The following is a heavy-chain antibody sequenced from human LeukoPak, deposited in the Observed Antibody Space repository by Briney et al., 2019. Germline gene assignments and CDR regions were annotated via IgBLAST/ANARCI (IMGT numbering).Heavy chain of an antibody. D-gene: IGHD4-17*01. CDR3: ARHDYGDYVPFDY. CDR2: INQDVTEK. J-gene: IGHJ4*02. Sequence: PGGSLRLSCAASGFTLSTYWMSWVRQAPGKGLEWVANINQDVTEKNYVGSVRGRFTISRDNAKNSLYLQMNSLRAEDTAVYYCARHDYGDYVPFDYWGQGTLVTVSS. CDR1: GFTLSTYW. V-gene: IGHV3-7*01.